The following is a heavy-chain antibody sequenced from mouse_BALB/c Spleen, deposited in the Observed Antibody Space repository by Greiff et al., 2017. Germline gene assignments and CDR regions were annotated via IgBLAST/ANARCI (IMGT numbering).Heavy chain of an antibody. CDR1: GFTFTDYY. CDR3: AREGGGWYFDV. Sequence: EVMLVESGGGLVQPGGSLRLSCATSGFTFTDYYMSWVRQPPGKALEWLGFIRNKANGYTTEYSASVKGRFTISRDNSQSILYLQMNTLRAEDSATYYCAREGGGWYFDVWGAGTTVTVSS. V-gene: IGHV7-3*02. CDR2: IRNKANGYTT. J-gene: IGHJ1*01.